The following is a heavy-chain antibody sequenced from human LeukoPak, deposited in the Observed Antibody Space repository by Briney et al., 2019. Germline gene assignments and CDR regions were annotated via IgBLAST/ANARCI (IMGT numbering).Heavy chain of an antibody. CDR2: INHSGST. CDR3: ARSRVWSDYWGYFDY. J-gene: IGHJ4*02. Sequence: KSSETLSLTCAVYGGSFSGYYWSWIRQPPGKGLEGIGEINHSGSTNYNPSLKSRVTILVDMSKNQISLKLSSVTAADTAVYYCARSRVWSDYWGYFDYWGQGTLVTVSS. D-gene: IGHD3-3*01. V-gene: IGHV4-34*01. CDR1: GGSFSGYY.